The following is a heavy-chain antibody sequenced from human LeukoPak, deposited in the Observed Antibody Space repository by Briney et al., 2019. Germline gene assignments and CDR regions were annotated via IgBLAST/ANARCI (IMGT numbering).Heavy chain of an antibody. D-gene: IGHD4-17*01. CDR2: ISSSGSTI. CDR1: GFTFSSCE. Sequence: GGSLRLSCAASGFTFSSCEMNWVRQAPGKGLEWVSYISSSGSTISYADSVRGRFTISRDNAKNSLYLQMNSLRAEDTALYYCARDGTTVTTNYFYGMDVWGQGTTVTVSS. V-gene: IGHV3-48*03. J-gene: IGHJ6*02. CDR3: ARDGTTVTTNYFYGMDV.